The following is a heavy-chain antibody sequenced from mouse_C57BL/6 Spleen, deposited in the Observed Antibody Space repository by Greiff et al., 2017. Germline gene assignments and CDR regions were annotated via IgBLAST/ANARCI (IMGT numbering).Heavy chain of an antibody. Sequence: EVQLVESGGDLVKPGGSLKLSCAASGFTFSSYGMSWVRQTPDKRLEWVATISSGGSYTYYPDSVKGRFTISRDNAKNTLYLQMSSLKSEDTAMYYCARQGYGNPYYFDYWGQGTTLTVSS. J-gene: IGHJ2*01. CDR3: ARQGYGNPYYFDY. CDR1: GFTFSSYG. V-gene: IGHV5-6*01. D-gene: IGHD2-10*02. CDR2: ISSGGSYT.